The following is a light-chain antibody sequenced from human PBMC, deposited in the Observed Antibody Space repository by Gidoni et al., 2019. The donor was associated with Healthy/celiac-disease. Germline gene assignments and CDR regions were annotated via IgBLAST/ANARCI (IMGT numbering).Light chain of an antibody. CDR2: AAS. J-gene: IGKJ1*01. CDR3: QQSYRTPRT. V-gene: IGKV1-39*01. CDR1: QSISSY. Sequence: DIQMTQSPSSLSASVGDRVTITCRASQSISSYLNWYQQKPGKAPKLLIYAASSLQSGLPSRFSGSGSGTDFTLTISSLLPEDFATYYCQQSYRTPRTFGHXTKVEIK.